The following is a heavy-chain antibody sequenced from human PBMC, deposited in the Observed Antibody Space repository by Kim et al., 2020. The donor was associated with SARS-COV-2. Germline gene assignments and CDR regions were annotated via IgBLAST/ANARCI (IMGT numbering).Heavy chain of an antibody. CDR3: AAVRDCSGGSCYYEGLSWFDP. J-gene: IGHJ5*02. Sequence: SVKVSCKASGFTFIGSAMQWVRQARGQRLEWIGWIVVGSGNTNYAQEFQERVTITRDMSTRTAYMELSSLRSEDTAVCYCAAVRDCSGGSCYYEGLSWFDPWGQGTLVTVSS. D-gene: IGHD2-15*01. V-gene: IGHV1-58*02. CDR2: IVVGSGNT. CDR1: GFTFIGSA.